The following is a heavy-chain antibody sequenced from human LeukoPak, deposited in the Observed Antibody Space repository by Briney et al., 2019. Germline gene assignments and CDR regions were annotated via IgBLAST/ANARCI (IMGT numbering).Heavy chain of an antibody. V-gene: IGHV4-34*01. CDR3: ARGAPSSGWYRGYYYYGMDV. Sequence: GSLRLSCAVSGFTVSSSYMSWVRQPPGKGLEWIGEINHSGSTNYNPSLKSRVTISVDTSKNQFSLKLSSVTAADTAVYYCARGAPSSGWYRGYYYYGMDVWGQGTTVTVSS. D-gene: IGHD6-19*01. CDR1: GFTVSSSY. J-gene: IGHJ6*02. CDR2: INHSGST.